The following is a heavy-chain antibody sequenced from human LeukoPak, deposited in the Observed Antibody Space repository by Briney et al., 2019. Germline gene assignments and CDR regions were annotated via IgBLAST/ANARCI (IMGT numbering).Heavy chain of an antibody. CDR2: INPHSGAT. CDR3: SRDLLMYYSGSGEST. V-gene: IGHV1-2*02. Sequence: GASVKVYCKASGYTFTGYYIHWVRQAPGQGPEWMGWINPHSGATNYAQNFRGRVTMTRDTSISTAYMELSSLTSDDTAMYYCSRDLLMYYSGSGESTWGQGTQVTVSS. D-gene: IGHD3-10*01. CDR1: GYTFTGYY. J-gene: IGHJ5*02.